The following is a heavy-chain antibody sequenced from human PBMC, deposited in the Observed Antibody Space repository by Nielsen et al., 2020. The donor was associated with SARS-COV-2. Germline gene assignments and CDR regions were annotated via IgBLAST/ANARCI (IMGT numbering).Heavy chain of an antibody. CDR1: GGTFRSYA. CDR2: FIPIFGSP. CDR3: ARDSSGTYRRVDY. Sequence: SVKVSCKASGGTFRSYAISWVRQAPGQGLEWMGGFIPIFGSPNYPQKFLGTVTMTRDTSTSTVYMELSSLRSDDTAVYYCARDSSGTYRRVDYWGQGTLVTVSS. V-gene: IGHV1-69*05. J-gene: IGHJ4*02. D-gene: IGHD3-22*01.